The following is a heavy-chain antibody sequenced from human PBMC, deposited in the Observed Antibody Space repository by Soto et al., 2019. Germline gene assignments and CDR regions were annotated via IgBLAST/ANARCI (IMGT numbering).Heavy chain of an antibody. CDR2: IYQTGST. CDR1: GGSISSINW. D-gene: IGHD6-6*01. CDR3: ARVSSRSAFGMDV. J-gene: IGHJ6*02. Sequence: SETLSLTCAVSGGSISSINWCTCVRQPPGKGLDWIGEIYQTGSTSYNPSLESRVTISIDKSKNQFSLKLRSVTAADTAVYYCARVSSRSAFGMDVWGQGATVTVSS. V-gene: IGHV4-4*02.